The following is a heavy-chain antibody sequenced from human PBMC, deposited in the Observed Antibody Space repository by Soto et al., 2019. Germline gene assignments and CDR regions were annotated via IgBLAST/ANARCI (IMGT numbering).Heavy chain of an antibody. CDR3: ARYPSEPPIGYYGMDV. Sequence: QVQLVQSGAEVKKPGSSVKVSCKASGGTFSSYAISWVRQAPGQGLEWMGGIIPIFGTANYAQKFQGRVTSTADESTSTAYMELSRLRSEDTAVYYCARYPSEPPIGYYGMDVRVQGTTVTVSS. CDR2: IIPIFGTA. V-gene: IGHV1-69*01. D-gene: IGHD3-16*02. CDR1: GGTFSSYA. J-gene: IGHJ6*02.